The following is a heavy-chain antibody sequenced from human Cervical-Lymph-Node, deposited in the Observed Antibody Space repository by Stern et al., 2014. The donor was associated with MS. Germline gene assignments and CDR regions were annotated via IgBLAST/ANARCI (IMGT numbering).Heavy chain of an antibody. CDR3: ARLAASSSGPFDY. CDR2: IYYTGST. D-gene: IGHD3-22*01. Sequence: QVQLQESGPGLVKPSETLSLPCSVSGTSTISNYLSRFRQSPGKGLEWIGNIYYTGSTNYNPSLKSRVSMSVDTSKNQFSVKVTSVTAADTAVYYCARLAASSSGPFDYWGQGTLVTVSS. J-gene: IGHJ4*02. CDR1: GTSTISNY. V-gene: IGHV4-59*01.